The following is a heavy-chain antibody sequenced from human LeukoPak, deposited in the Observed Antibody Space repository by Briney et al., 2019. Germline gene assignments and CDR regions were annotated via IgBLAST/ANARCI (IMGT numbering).Heavy chain of an antibody. J-gene: IGHJ6*03. V-gene: IGHV4-39*07. CDR1: GGSISSYY. Sequence: PSETLSLTCTVSGGSISSYYWGWIRQPPGKGLEWIGSIYYSGSTYYNPSLKSRVTISVDTSKNQFSLKLSSVTAADTAVYYCARDLGYYYYMDVWGKGTTVTVSS. CDR3: ARDLGYYYYMDV. CDR2: IYYSGST.